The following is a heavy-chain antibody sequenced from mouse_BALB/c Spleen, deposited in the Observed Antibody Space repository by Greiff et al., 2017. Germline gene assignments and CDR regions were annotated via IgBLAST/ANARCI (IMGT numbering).Heavy chain of an antibody. CDR3: ARGGGYGYDYAMDY. V-gene: IGHV1-9*01. Sequence: VKLMESGAELMKPGASVKISCKATGYTFSSYWIEWVKQRPGHGLEWIGEILPGSGSTNYNEKFKGKATFTADTSSNTAYMQLSSLTSEDSAVYYCARGGGYGYDYAMDYWGQGTSVTVSS. CDR2: ILPGSGST. CDR1: GYTFSSYW. D-gene: IGHD1-2*01. J-gene: IGHJ4*01.